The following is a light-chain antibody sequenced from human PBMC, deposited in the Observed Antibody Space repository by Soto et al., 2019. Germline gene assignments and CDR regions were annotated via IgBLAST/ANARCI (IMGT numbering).Light chain of an antibody. Sequence: EIVMTQSPATLSVSPGEGATLSCRASQSVTISLAWYQQKPGQAPTLLIYGASSRATGTPVRFSGSGSVTEFTLTISSLQSEDFAVYYCQQYNDWPRTFGQGTKLEIK. CDR2: GAS. V-gene: IGKV3-15*01. J-gene: IGKJ2*01. CDR3: QQYNDWPRT. CDR1: QSVTIS.